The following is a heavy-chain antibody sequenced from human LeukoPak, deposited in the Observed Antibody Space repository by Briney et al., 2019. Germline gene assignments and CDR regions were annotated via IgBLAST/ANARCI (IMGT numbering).Heavy chain of an antibody. V-gene: IGHV4-34*01. D-gene: IGHD2-2*01. J-gene: IGHJ4*02. Sequence: SETLSLTCAVYGGSFSGYYWSWIRQPPGKGLEWIGEINHSGSTNYNPSLKSRVTISVDTSKNQFSLKLSSVTAADTAVYYCARDVRDIVVVPAVYYFDYWGQGTLVTVSS. CDR2: INHSGST. CDR3: ARDVRDIVVVPAVYYFDY. CDR1: GGSFSGYY.